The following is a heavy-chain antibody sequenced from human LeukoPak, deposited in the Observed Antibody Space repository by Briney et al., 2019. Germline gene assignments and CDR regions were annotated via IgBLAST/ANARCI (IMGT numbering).Heavy chain of an antibody. V-gene: IGHV3-73*01. J-gene: IGHJ4*02. Sequence: GGSLRLSCAASGFTFSGPAMHWVRQASGKGLEWVGRIRSKANSYATAYAASVKGRFTISRDDSKNTAYLQMNSLKTEDTAVYYCTSLLLDIVVVPAAIAWGQGTLVTVSS. CDR2: IRSKANSYAT. D-gene: IGHD2-2*02. CDR1: GFTFSGPA. CDR3: TSLLLDIVVVPAAIA.